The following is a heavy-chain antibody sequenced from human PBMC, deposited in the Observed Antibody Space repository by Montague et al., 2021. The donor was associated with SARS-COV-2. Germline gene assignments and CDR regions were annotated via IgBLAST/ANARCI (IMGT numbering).Heavy chain of an antibody. Sequence: SVTVSCKASGYTFTSYDINWVRQATGQGLEWMGWMNPNSGNTGYAQKFQGRVTMTRNTSISTAYMELSSLRSEDTAVYYCARGRLKLKYYDILAGNHYFYYMDVWGQGTTVTVSS. CDR2: MNPNSGNT. D-gene: IGHD3-9*01. J-gene: IGHJ6*02. CDR3: ARGRLKLKYYDILAGNHYFYYMDV. V-gene: IGHV1-8*01. CDR1: GYTFTSYD.